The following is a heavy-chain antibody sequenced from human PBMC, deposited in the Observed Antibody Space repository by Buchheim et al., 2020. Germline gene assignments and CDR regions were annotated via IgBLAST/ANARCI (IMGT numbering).Heavy chain of an antibody. Sequence: QLQLQESGPGLVKPSETLPLTCTVSGGSISNSAYFWGWIRQPPGKGPEWIATIRYSGTTDFNPSLQNRVTISVETSKNQLSLTLRSVTAADTALYYCARENRDGYRNGVDVWGQGTT. CDR2: IRYSGTT. V-gene: IGHV4-39*07. CDR3: ARENRDGYRNGVDV. D-gene: IGHD5-24*01. CDR1: GGSISNSAYF. J-gene: IGHJ6*02.